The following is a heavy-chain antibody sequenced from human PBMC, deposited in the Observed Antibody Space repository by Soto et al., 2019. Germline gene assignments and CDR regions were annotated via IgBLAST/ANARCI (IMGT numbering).Heavy chain of an antibody. Sequence: QLQLQESGPGLVKPSETLSLTCTVSGGSISSSSYYWGWIRQPPGKGLEWIGSIYYSGSTYYNPSLKSRGTIAVDTSKNQFSLKLSSVTAADTAVYYCARLGDIAAAGVYYYYGMDVWGQGTTVTVSS. CDR2: IYYSGST. J-gene: IGHJ6*02. V-gene: IGHV4-39*01. CDR3: ARLGDIAAAGVYYYYGMDV. CDR1: GGSISSSSYY. D-gene: IGHD6-13*01.